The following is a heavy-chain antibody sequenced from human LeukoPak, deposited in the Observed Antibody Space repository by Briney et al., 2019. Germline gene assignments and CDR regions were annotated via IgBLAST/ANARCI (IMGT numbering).Heavy chain of an antibody. CDR1: GFTFTSSA. Sequence: SVKVSCKASGFTFTSSAMQWVRQARGQRLEWIGWIVVGSGNTNYAQKFQERVTITRDMATSTAYMELSSLRPEDTAVYYCAAATTPYYYYYMDVWGKGTTVTVSS. CDR2: IVVGSGNT. CDR3: AAATTPYYYYYMDV. J-gene: IGHJ6*03. D-gene: IGHD1-26*01. V-gene: IGHV1-58*02.